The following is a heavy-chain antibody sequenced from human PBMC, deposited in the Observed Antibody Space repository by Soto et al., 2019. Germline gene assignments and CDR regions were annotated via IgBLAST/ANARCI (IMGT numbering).Heavy chain of an antibody. V-gene: IGHV3-43*01. Sequence: QPGGSLRLSCAASGFTFDDYTMHWVRQTPGKGLEWVSLISWDGDSAYYADSVRGRFTISRDNSKNSLFLQMNNVRAEDAALYFCAKGTRGNSPELDFWGQGTLVTVSS. J-gene: IGHJ4*02. CDR2: ISWDGDSA. CDR3: AKGTRGNSPELDF. D-gene: IGHD1-1*01. CDR1: GFTFDDYT.